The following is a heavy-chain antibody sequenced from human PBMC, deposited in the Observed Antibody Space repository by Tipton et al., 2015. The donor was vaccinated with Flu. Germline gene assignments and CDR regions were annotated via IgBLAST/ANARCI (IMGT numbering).Heavy chain of an antibody. D-gene: IGHD5/OR15-5a*01. CDR1: GGSFSGYY. Sequence: LRLSCAVYGGSFSGYYWSWIRQPPGKGLEWIGEINHSGSTNYNPSLNSRVTISVDTSKNQFSLKLSSVTAADTAVYYCARGPLLDLWGRGTLVTVSS. CDR2: INHSGST. V-gene: IGHV4-34*01. J-gene: IGHJ2*01. CDR3: ARGPLLDL.